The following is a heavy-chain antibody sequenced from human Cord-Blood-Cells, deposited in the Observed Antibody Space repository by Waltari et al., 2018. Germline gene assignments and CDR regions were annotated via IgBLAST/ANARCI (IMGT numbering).Heavy chain of an antibody. J-gene: IGHJ4*02. CDR2: ISYDGSNK. D-gene: IGHD6-13*01. Sequence: QVQLVESGGGVVQPGRSLRLSCAASGFTFSSYGMHWVRQAPGKGLEWVAVISYDGSNKYYADSVKGRFTISRDNSKNTLYLQMNSLRAEDTAVYYCAKDKGIAADYWGQGTLVTVSS. V-gene: IGHV3-30*18. CDR1: GFTFSSYG. CDR3: AKDKGIAADY.